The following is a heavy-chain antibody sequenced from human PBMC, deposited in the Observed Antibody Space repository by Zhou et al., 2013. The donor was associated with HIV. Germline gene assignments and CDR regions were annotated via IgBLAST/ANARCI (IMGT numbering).Heavy chain of an antibody. CDR1: GYTFTSYG. CDR2: ISAYNGNT. CDR3: ARDRPGEYSTSRWFDP. J-gene: IGHJ5*02. V-gene: IGHV1-18*01. Sequence: QVQLVQSGAEVKKPGASVKVSCKASGYTFTSYGISWVRQAPGQGLEWMGWISAYNGNTNYAQKLQGRVTMTTDTSTSTAYMELRSLRSDDTAVYYCARDRPGEYSTSRWFDPLGPGEPWSPSPQ. D-gene: IGHD6-6*01.